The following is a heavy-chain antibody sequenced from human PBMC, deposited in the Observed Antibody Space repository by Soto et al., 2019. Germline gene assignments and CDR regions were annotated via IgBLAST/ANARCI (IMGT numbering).Heavy chain of an antibody. CDR1: GFGFSSYW. Sequence: GRSLRLSCAASGFGFSSYWMHWVRQAPGKGLVWVSRTNNDGDTTTYADSVRGRFTSFRDNAKNTLYLQMTSLGVEDTAVYYCAREMATISLGAFDIWGPGTMVTVS. V-gene: IGHV3-74*01. CDR3: AREMATISLGAFDI. CDR2: TNNDGDTT. J-gene: IGHJ3*02. D-gene: IGHD5-12*01.